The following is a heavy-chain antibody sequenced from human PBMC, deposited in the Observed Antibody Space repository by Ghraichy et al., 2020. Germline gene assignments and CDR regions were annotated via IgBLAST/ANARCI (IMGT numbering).Heavy chain of an antibody. V-gene: IGHV1-69*02. CDR1: GGTFSSYT. J-gene: IGHJ4*02. CDR3: ARVGGDGYNPRAPFDY. D-gene: IGHD5-24*01. CDR2: IIPILGIA. Sequence: SVKVSCKASGGTFSSYTISWVRQAPGQGLEWMGRIIPILGIANYAQKFQGRVTITADKSTSTAYMELSSLRSEDTAVYYCARVGGDGYNPRAPFDYWGQGTLVTVSS.